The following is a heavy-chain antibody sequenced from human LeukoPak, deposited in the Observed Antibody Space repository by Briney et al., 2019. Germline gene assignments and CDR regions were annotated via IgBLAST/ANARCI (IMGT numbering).Heavy chain of an antibody. D-gene: IGHD3-22*01. J-gene: IGHJ3*02. CDR2: IYYSGST. CDR1: GGSISSSSYY. Sequence: SETLSLTCTVSGGSISSSSYYWGWIRQPPGKGLEWIGSIYYSGSTCYNPSLKSRVTISVDTSKNQFSLKLSYVTAADTAVYYCARSPPSSGDDAFDIWGQGTMVTVSS. V-gene: IGHV4-39*07. CDR3: ARSPPSSGDDAFDI.